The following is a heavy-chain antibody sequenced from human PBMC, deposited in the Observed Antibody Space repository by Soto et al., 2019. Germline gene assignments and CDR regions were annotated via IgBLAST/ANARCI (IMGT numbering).Heavy chain of an antibody. CDR2: ISWNSGSI. CDR1: GFTFDYYA. CDR3: AKGIIRFLEWLFDY. J-gene: IGHJ4*02. V-gene: IGHV3-9*01. D-gene: IGHD3-3*01. Sequence: GGSLRLSCAASGFTFDYYAMHWVRQSPGKGLEWVSGISWNSGSIGYADSVKGRFTISRDNAKNSLYLQMNSLRAEDTALYYCAKGIIRFLEWLFDYWGQGTLVTVSS.